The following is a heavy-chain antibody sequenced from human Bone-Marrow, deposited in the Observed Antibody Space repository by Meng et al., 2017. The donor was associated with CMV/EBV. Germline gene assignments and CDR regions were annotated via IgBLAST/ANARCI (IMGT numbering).Heavy chain of an antibody. Sequence: GSLRLSCAVYGGSFSGYYWSWIRQPPGKGLEWIGEINHSGSTNYNPSLKSRVTISVDTSKNQFSLKLSSVTAADTAVYYCARGWARMYYWGQGTLVTVSS. J-gene: IGHJ4*02. D-gene: IGHD6-6*01. CDR1: GGSFSGYY. CDR2: INHSGST. CDR3: ARGWARMYY. V-gene: IGHV4-34*01.